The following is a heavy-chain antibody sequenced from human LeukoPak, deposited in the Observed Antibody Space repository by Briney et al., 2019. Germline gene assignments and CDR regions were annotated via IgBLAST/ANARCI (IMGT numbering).Heavy chain of an antibody. D-gene: IGHD3-3*02. J-gene: IGHJ6*03. CDR1: GFTFDDFG. V-gene: IGHV3-20*04. CDR3: TTSFPQNSSMDV. CDR2: ISWDGGST. Sequence: AGESLRLSCAASGFTFDDFGMSWVRQAPGTGLEWVSGISWDGGSTGYADSVKGRFTISRDNAKNSLYLQMYSLRAEDTALYYCTTSFPQNSSMDVCGKGTTVTVSS.